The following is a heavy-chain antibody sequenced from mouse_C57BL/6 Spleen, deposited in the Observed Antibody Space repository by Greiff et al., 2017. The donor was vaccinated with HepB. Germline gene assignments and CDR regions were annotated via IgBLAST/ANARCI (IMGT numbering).Heavy chain of an antibody. D-gene: IGHD1-1*01. CDR2: IYPRSGNT. V-gene: IGHV1-81*01. J-gene: IGHJ2*01. CDR1: GYTFTSYG. CDR3: AREYYGSTYYFDY. Sequence: VKLMESGAELARPGASVKLSCKASGYTFTSYGISWVKQRTGQGLEWIGEIYPRSGNTYYNEKFKGKATLTADKSSSTAYMELRSLTSEDSAVYFCAREYYGSTYYFDYWGQGTTLTVSS.